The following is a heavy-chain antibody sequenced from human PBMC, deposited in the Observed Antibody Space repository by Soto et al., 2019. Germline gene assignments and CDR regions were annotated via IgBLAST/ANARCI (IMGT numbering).Heavy chain of an antibody. CDR1: GGSFSGYY. CDR3: ARGVLRYFDWLLYYFDY. CDR2: INHSGST. V-gene: IGHV4-34*01. Sequence: SETLSLTCAVYGGSFSGYYWGWIRQPPGKGLEWIGEINHSGSTNYNPSLKSRVTISVDTSKNQFSLKLSSVTAADTAVYYCARGVLRYFDWLLYYFDYWGQGTLVTVSS. J-gene: IGHJ4*02. D-gene: IGHD3-9*01.